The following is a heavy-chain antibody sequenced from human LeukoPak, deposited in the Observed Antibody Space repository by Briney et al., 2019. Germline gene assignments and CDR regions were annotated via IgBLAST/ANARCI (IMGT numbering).Heavy chain of an antibody. D-gene: IGHD2-2*01. CDR1: GYSISSGYY. V-gene: IGHV4-38-2*01. CDR2: IYHSGST. J-gene: IGHJ4*02. Sequence: SETLSLTCGVSGYSISSGYYWGWIRQPPGKGLEWIGIIYHSGSTYYNPSLKSRVTISVDTSKNQFSLKLSSVTAADTAVYYCARPPGISTSSWDWGQGTLVTVSS. CDR3: ARPPGISTSSWD.